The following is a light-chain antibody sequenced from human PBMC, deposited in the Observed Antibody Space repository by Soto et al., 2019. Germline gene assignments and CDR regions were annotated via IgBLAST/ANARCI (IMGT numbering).Light chain of an antibody. Sequence: QSALTPPASVSGSPGQSITISCTGTSSDVGGYNYVSWYQQHPVKAPKLMIYEVSTRPSGVSKRFSGSKSGNTDSLTISGLQAEDEADYYCISYTSSSTLFATGTKLTVL. CDR2: EVS. CDR1: SSDVGGYNY. V-gene: IGLV2-14*01. J-gene: IGLJ1*01. CDR3: ISYTSSSTL.